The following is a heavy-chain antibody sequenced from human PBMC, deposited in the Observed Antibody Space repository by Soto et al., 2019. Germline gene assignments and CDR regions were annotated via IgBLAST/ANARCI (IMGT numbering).Heavy chain of an antibody. D-gene: IGHD6-19*01. J-gene: IGHJ4*02. CDR2: IWYDGSNK. CDR1: GFTFSSYG. Sequence: QVQLVESGGGVVQPGRSLRLSCAASGFTFSSYGMHWVRQAPGKGLEWVAVIWYDGSNKYYADSVKGRFTISRDNSKNTLYLQMNSLRAEDTAVYYCARAGGSGWLLVWYFDYWGQGTLVTVSS. CDR3: ARAGGSGWLLVWYFDY. V-gene: IGHV3-33*01.